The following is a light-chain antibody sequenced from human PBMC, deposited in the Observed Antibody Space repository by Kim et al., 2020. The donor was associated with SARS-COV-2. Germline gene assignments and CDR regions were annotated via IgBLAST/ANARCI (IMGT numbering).Light chain of an antibody. CDR2: GEN. V-gene: IGLV3-19*01. CDR3: NCRDSSGNHLV. J-gene: IGLJ2*01. Sequence: LGRTVRITCQGDSLRNYYASWYQQKPGQAPVFVIYGENNRPSGIPDRFSGSFSGNTASLTITGAQAEDEADYYCNCRDSSGNHLVFGGGTQLTVL. CDR1: SLRNYY.